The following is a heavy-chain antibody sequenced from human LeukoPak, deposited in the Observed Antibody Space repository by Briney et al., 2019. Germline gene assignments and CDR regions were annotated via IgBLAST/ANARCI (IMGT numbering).Heavy chain of an antibody. D-gene: IGHD3-22*01. J-gene: IGHJ4*02. Sequence: PGGSLRLSCAASGFTFSSYSMNWVRQAPGKGLEWVSSISSSSSSYIYYADSVKGRFTISRDNAKNSLYLQMNSLRAEDTAVYYCARGNDSSGFYYFDYWGQGTLVTVSS. CDR3: ARGNDSSGFYYFDY. CDR2: ISSSSSSYI. CDR1: GFTFSSYS. V-gene: IGHV3-21*01.